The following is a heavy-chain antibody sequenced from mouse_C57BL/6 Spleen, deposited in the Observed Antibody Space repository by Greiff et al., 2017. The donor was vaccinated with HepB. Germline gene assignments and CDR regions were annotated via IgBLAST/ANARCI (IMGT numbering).Heavy chain of an antibody. CDR1: GYTFTSYD. CDR2: IYPRDGST. V-gene: IGHV1-85*01. Sequence: QVQLKESGPELVKPGASVKLSCKASGYTFTSYDINWVKQRPGQGLEWIGWIYPRDGSTKYNEKFKGKATLTVDTSSSTAYMELHSLTSEDSAVYFCARRGYYDYDWYFDVWGTGTTVTVSS. CDR3: ARRGYYDYDWYFDV. D-gene: IGHD2-4*01. J-gene: IGHJ1*03.